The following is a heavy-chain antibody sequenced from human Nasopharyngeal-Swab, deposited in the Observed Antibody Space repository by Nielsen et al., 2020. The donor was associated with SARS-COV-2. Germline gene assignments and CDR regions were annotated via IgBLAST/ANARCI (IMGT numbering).Heavy chain of an antibody. J-gene: IGHJ5*02. CDR2: IIPISGTA. D-gene: IGHD6-6*01. CDR1: RGTFSSSA. CDR3: APIAARQFWFDP. V-gene: IGHV1-69*13. Sequence: SVNVSRMPSRGTFSSSAISWVRQAPGQGLEWMGGIIPISGTANYAQKFQGRVTITADESTSTAYMELSSLRSEYTAVYYCAPIAARQFWFDPWGRGTLVTVSS.